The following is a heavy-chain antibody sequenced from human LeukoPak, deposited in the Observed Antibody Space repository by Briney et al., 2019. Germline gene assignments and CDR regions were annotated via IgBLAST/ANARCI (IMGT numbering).Heavy chain of an antibody. Sequence: SETLSLTCTVSGGSISSYYWSWIRQPPGKGLEWIGSIYYSGSTYYNPSLKSRVTISVDTSKNQFSLKLSSVTAADTAVYYCARVTAARYDYWGQGTLVTVSS. V-gene: IGHV4-39*07. CDR1: GGSISSYY. D-gene: IGHD6-25*01. CDR2: IYYSGST. J-gene: IGHJ4*02. CDR3: ARVTAARYDY.